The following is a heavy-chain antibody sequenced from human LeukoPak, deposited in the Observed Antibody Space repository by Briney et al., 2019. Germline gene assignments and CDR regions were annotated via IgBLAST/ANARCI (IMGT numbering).Heavy chain of an antibody. Sequence: GGSLRLSCAGSGFSFSRYWMAWVRQAPGKGLEWVASINQDVSRIHYVDSVKGRFTISRDNAKNSLFLQMNSLRVEDTAVYFCARLKDDVTKFDYWGQGTLVTVSS. J-gene: IGHJ4*02. V-gene: IGHV3-7*01. CDR1: GFSFSRYW. CDR3: ARLKDDVTKFDY. D-gene: IGHD2-8*01. CDR2: INQDVSRI.